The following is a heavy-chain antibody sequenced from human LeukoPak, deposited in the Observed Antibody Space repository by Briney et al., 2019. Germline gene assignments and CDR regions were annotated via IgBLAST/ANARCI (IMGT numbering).Heavy chain of an antibody. Sequence: TLSLTCTVSGVSISSGGYYWGWLRQDTGKGREWIGYINYSRSTYYTPSLRSRVTISVVTSKNQFSLKLSSVTAADTAVYYCARLRNDFYRYYMDVWGKGTTVTVSS. V-gene: IGHV4-31*03. J-gene: IGHJ6*03. CDR2: INYSRST. CDR3: ARLRNDFYRYYMDV. CDR1: GVSISSGGYY. D-gene: IGHD3-3*01.